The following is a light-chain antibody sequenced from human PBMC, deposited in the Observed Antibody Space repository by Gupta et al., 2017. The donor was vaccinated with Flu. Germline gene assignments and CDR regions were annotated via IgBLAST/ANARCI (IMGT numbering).Light chain of an antibody. J-gene: IGLJ3*02. Sequence: NFMLIQPLSMSESPGKTVTISCTRSSGNIADHYVQWFQQRPGSSPHTLMFYDDKRLSGVPERFSGSLSRASTSESINISGMLPEDEAYYDCQYYDRPGLVLFGGGTKLTVL. CDR3: QYYDRPGLVL. V-gene: IGLV6-57*01. CDR2: YDD. CDR1: SGNIADHY.